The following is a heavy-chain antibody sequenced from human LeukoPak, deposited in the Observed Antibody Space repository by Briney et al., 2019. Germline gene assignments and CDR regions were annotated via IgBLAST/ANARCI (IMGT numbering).Heavy chain of an antibody. J-gene: IGHJ3*02. CDR1: GYTFTSYY. CDR3: ARVEAYCGGACSPDAFDI. CDR2: INPSGGST. Sequence: ASVKVSCKASGYTFTSYYMHWVRQAPGQGLEWMGIINPSGGSTSYAQKFQGRVTMTRDTSTSTVYMELSSLRSEDTAVYYCARVEAYCGGACSPDAFDIWGQGTMVTVSS. D-gene: IGHD2-21*02. V-gene: IGHV1-46*01.